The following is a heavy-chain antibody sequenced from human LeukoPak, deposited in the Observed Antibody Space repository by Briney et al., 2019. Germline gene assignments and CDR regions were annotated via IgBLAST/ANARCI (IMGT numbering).Heavy chain of an antibody. V-gene: IGHV3-30*03. J-gene: IGHJ4*02. CDR2: IAHDGSNK. CDR1: GFTFSNYV. D-gene: IGHD5-18*01. Sequence: GGSLRLSCAASGFTFSNYVMQWVCQAPGKGLEWVALIAHDGSNKYYADSVKGRFTISRDNSKNTLYLQMNSLRAEDTAVYYCARDLSGIAGYTYGRGIDYWGQGTLVTVSS. CDR3: ARDLSGIAGYTYGRGIDY.